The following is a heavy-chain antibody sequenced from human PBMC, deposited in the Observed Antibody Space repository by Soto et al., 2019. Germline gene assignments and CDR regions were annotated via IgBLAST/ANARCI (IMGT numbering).Heavy chain of an antibody. CDR1: GGSISSGGYH. V-gene: IGHV4-31*03. CDR2: IYYSGST. D-gene: IGHD3-10*01. Sequence: PSETLSLTCTVSGGSISSGGYHRSWIRQHPGKGLEWIGYIYYSGSTYYNPSLKSRVAISVDTSKNQFSLKLTSVTAADTAMYFCARAERFPRSWFDTWGQGTQVTVSS. J-gene: IGHJ5*02. CDR3: ARAERFPRSWFDT.